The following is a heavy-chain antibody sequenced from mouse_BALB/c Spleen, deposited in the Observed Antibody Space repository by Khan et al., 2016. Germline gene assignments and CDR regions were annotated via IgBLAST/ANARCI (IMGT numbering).Heavy chain of an antibody. CDR1: GYTFTNYG. V-gene: IGHV9-3-1*01. J-gene: IGHJ1*01. D-gene: IGHD1-1*01. CDR3: ARYRYYYGSSRYFDV. CDR2: INTYSGES. Sequence: QIQLVQSGPELKKPGKTVKISCKASGYTFTNYGMNWVKQAPGKGLKWMGWINTYSGESTYADDFKGRFAFSLETYANTAYLQINNLKNEDTATXFGARYRYYYGSSRYFDVGGAGATVTVSS.